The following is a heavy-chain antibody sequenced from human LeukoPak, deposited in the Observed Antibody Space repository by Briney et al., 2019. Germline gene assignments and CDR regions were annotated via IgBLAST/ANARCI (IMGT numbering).Heavy chain of an antibody. Sequence: SETLSLTCTVSGGSVSSHFWSWIRQPAGKGLEWIGRIYTSGSTNYNPSLKGRVTMSVDTSKNQFSLKLSSVTAADTAVYYCARQYYYDSGGFSTYFDYWGQGTLVTVSS. D-gene: IGHD3-22*01. V-gene: IGHV4-4*07. J-gene: IGHJ4*02. CDR2: IYTSGST. CDR1: GGSVSSHF. CDR3: ARQYYYDSGGFSTYFDY.